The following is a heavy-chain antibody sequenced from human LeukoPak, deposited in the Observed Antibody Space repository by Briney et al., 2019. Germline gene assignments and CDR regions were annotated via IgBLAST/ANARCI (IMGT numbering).Heavy chain of an antibody. CDR1: GYSFTSYW. V-gene: IGHV5-51*01. J-gene: IGHJ3*02. Sequence: GESLKISCKGSGYSFTSYWIGWVRQMPGKGLEWMGIIYPGDSDTRYSPSFQGQVTISADKSISTAYLQWSSLKASDTAMYYCARHTPHSLRYFDWYDAFDIWGQGTMVTVSS. CDR2: IYPGDSDT. D-gene: IGHD3-9*01. CDR3: ARHTPHSLRYFDWYDAFDI.